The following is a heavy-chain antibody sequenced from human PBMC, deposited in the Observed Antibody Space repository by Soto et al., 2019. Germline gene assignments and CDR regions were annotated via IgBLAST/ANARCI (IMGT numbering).Heavy chain of an antibody. CDR1: GGSISSYY. CDR2: IYYSGST. V-gene: IGHV4-59*12. Sequence: PSETLSLTCTVSGGSISSYYWSWIRQPPGKGLEWIGYIYYSGSTNYNPSLKSRVTISVDTSKNQFSLKLSSVTAADTAVYYCARAGSYCSGGSCYGGYYYGMDVWGQGTTVTVSS. J-gene: IGHJ6*02. D-gene: IGHD2-15*01. CDR3: ARAGSYCSGGSCYGGYYYGMDV.